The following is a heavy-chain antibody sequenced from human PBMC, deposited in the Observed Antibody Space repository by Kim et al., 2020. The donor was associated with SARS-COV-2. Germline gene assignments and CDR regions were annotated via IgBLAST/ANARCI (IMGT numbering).Heavy chain of an antibody. Sequence: YAASVKGRFTISRDDSKSIAYLQMNSLKTEDTAVYYCTRGGAGSSGVFDYWGQGTLVTVSS. V-gene: IGHV3-49*02. CDR3: TRGGAGSSGVFDY. D-gene: IGHD3-22*01. J-gene: IGHJ4*02.